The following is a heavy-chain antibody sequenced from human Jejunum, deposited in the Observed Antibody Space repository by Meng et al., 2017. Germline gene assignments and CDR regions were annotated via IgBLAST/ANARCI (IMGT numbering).Heavy chain of an antibody. V-gene: IGHV3-23*01. CDR3: AKDLHYFSAMDV. Sequence: GESLKISCAASGFTFSTNAMSWVRQTPGKGLEWVSSILDSGETRYADSVKGRFTISRDNSKNTVHLQMNSLRAEDTAVYYCAKDLHYFSAMDVWGQGTTVTVSS. J-gene: IGHJ6*02. CDR1: GFTFSTNA. D-gene: IGHD3-16*01. CDR2: ILDSGET.